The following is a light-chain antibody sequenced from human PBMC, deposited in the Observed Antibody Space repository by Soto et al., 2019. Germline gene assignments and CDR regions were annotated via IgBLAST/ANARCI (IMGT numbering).Light chain of an antibody. J-gene: IGKJ5*01. CDR2: GAS. CDR1: QNVFSN. V-gene: IGKV3-15*01. Sequence: EIVMRQSPGTLSVSPGERATLSCRASQNVFSNVAWYQQRPGQPPRLLISGASTRATGVSARFSASGSGTDFTLTITSLQSEDFAVYYCQQYNLWPPITFGQGTRLEIK. CDR3: QQYNLWPPIT.